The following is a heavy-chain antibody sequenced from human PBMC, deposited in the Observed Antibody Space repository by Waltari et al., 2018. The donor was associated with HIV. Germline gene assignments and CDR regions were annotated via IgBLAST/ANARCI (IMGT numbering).Heavy chain of an antibody. V-gene: IGHV4-4*07. D-gene: IGHD3-9*01. J-gene: IGHJ5*02. Sequence: VRLQASGPRVGKTSETMSLKCSGSGASMSYFSWFWIRQSAVNRLELFGPIFGDGASGVNYVFKSRVAMSVDTSTNHLSLALTGLSGADTATYYCARVSYGLHTGFYLTALGQG. CDR2: IFGDGAS. CDR3: ARVSYGLHTGFYLTA. CDR1: GASMSYFS.